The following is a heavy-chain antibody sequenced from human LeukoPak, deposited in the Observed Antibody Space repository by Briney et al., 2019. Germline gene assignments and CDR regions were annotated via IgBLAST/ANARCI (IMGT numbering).Heavy chain of an antibody. Sequence: GGSLRLSCAASGFTFSSYSMNWVRQAPGKGLEWISGISGSGGETYYADSVKGRFTISRDNSKNTLYLQMNSLRAEDTAVYYCAKGSAEYNFEGAVWGQGTTVTVSS. J-gene: IGHJ6*02. V-gene: IGHV3-23*01. CDR2: ISGSGGET. D-gene: IGHD1-1*01. CDR3: AKGSAEYNFEGAV. CDR1: GFTFSSYS.